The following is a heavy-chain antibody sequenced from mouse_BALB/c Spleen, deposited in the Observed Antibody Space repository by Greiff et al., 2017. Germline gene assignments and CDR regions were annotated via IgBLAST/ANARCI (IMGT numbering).Heavy chain of an antibody. CDR1: GFTFSSYT. V-gene: IGHV5-6-4*01. J-gene: IGHJ3*01. Sequence: EVKLEESGGGLVKPGGSLKLSCAASGFTFSSYTMSWVRQTPEKRLEWVATISSGGSYTYYPDSVKGRFTISRDNAKNTLYLQMSSLKSEDTAMYYCTTNWDGFAYWGQGTLVTVSA. CDR3: TTNWDGFAY. D-gene: IGHD4-1*01. CDR2: ISSGGSYT.